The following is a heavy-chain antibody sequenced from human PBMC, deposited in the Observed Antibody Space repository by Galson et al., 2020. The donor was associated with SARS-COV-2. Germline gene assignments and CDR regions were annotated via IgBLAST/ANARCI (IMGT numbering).Heavy chain of an antibody. V-gene: IGHV4-39*07. CDR2: IYYSGNA. D-gene: IGHD5-18*01. Sequence: SQTLSLTCTVSGASLTSNNYYWGWIRQPPGMGLEWIGSIYYSGNAYLNPSLKSRVTISVDTSKNQFSLKLNSVTAADTAVYYCASPLPTDCYGYREYYEYDMDGWGQGTTGTVSS. CDR3: ASPLPTDCYGYREYYEYDMDG. J-gene: IGHJ6*02. CDR1: GASLTSNNYY.